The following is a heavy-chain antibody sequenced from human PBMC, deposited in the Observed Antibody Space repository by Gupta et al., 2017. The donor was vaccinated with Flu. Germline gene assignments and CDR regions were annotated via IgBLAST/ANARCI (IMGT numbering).Heavy chain of an antibody. V-gene: IGHV3-23*01. CDR3: ARDLYGGNLSGWFDP. D-gene: IGHD4-23*01. Sequence: EVQLLESGGGLVQPGGSLRISCAVSGFTFSSYAVSWVRQAPGKGLEWVSAIGGGGTSRYYAESVKGRFSISRDSSKNTLYLQMNSLRADDTAVYYCARDLYGGNLSGWFDPWGQGTLVTVSS. CDR2: IGGGGTSR. CDR1: GFTFSSYA. J-gene: IGHJ5*02.